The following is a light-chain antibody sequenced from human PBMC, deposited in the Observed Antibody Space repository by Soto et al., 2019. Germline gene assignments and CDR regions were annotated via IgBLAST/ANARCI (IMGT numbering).Light chain of an antibody. CDR1: QNIDKY. V-gene: IGKV1-6*01. CDR3: LQDYNYPLT. J-gene: IGKJ4*01. CDR2: IAS. Sequence: IQMAQSPSSLSASVGDRVTITCRASQNIDKYVNWYQQKPGQAPKLLISIASSLRSGVPSRFSGSRSGTDFTLTISSLQPEDFATYYCLQDYNYPLTFGGGTRVEI.